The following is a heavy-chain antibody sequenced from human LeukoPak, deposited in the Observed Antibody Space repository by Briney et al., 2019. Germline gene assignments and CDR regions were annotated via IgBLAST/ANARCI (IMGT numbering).Heavy chain of an antibody. D-gene: IGHD6-6*01. Sequence: GGSLRLSCAASGFTFSSYAMSWVRQAPGKGLEWVSVIYSGGSTYYADSVKGRFTISRDNSKNTLYLQMNSLRAEDTAVYYCARGYSSSFDYWGQGTLVTVSS. CDR1: GFTFSSYA. CDR2: IYSGGST. V-gene: IGHV3-66*01. J-gene: IGHJ4*02. CDR3: ARGYSSSFDY.